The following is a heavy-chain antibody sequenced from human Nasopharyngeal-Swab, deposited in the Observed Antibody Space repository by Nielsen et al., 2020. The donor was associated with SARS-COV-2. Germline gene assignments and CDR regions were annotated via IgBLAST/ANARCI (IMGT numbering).Heavy chain of an antibody. CDR1: GFTFSSFA. D-gene: IGHD3-22*01. J-gene: IGHJ3*02. Sequence: GESLKIFCAASGFTFSSFAMHWVRQAPGKGLQWVAFISYDASRQHYADSVKGRFTISRDYSKNTLYLQMNSLGTADTAVYYCVREGSGYSDAFDMWGQGTMVTVSS. CDR2: ISYDASRQ. V-gene: IGHV3-30-3*01. CDR3: VREGSGYSDAFDM.